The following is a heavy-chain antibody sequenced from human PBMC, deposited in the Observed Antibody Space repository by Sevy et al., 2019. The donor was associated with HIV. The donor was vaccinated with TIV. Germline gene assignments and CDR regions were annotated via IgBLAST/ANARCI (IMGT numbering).Heavy chain of an antibody. Sequence: SETLSLTCAVSGYSISSGYYWGWIRQPPGKGLEWIGSIYHSGSTYYNPSLKSRVTISVDTSKNQFSLKLSSVTAADTAVYYCARHGVTGDWFDPWGQGTLVTASS. J-gene: IGHJ5*02. V-gene: IGHV4-38-2*01. CDR3: ARHGVTGDWFDP. D-gene: IGHD7-27*01. CDR2: IYHSGST. CDR1: GYSISSGYY.